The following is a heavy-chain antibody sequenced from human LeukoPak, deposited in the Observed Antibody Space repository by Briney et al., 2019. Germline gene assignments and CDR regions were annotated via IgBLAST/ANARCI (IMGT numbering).Heavy chain of an antibody. J-gene: IGHJ4*02. Sequence: GGSLRLSCAASGFTLSNAWMNWVRQAPGKGLVWVSRINSDGRSTNYADSVKGRFSISRDNAENTLYLQMNSLRVEDTAVYYCVRGADTGYSSDSWGQGTLVTVSS. CDR3: VRGADTGYSSDS. CDR2: INSDGRST. V-gene: IGHV3-74*01. CDR1: GFTLSNAW. D-gene: IGHD3-9*01.